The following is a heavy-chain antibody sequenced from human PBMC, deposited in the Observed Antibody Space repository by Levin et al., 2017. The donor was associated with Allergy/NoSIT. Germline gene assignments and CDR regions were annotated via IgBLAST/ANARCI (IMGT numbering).Heavy chain of an antibody. CDR2: ISYSGST. J-gene: IGHJ3*02. CDR3: AKVKGDFNAALET. D-gene: IGHD2-21*02. CDR1: GGSINSNNYF. Sequence: SSQTLSLTCNVSGGSINSNNYFWAWIRQPPGKGLDWIGSISYSGSTFYDPSFMSRVTVSVDTSKNQFSLMVTSLTAADTAVYYCAKVKGDFNAALETWGPGTLVTVSS. V-gene: IGHV4-39*02.